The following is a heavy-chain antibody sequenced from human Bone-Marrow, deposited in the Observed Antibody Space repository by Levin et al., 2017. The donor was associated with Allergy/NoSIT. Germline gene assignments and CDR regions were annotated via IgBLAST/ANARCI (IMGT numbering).Heavy chain of an antibody. CDR3: ARPLVRGPAEYFQY. CDR2: INPNSGNT. D-gene: IGHD6-6*01. V-gene: IGHV1-2*02. J-gene: IGHJ1*01. Sequence: GESLKISCMASGYTLTDFYMHWVRQAPGQGLEWMGWINPNSGNTHYAQKFQDRVTMTSDTSINTVFLEMRSLTSDDTAVYFCARPLVRGPAEYFQYWGQGTLVSVSS. CDR1: GYTLTDFY.